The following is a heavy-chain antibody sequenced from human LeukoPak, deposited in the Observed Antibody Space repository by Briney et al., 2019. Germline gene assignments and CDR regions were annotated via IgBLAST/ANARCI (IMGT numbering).Heavy chain of an antibody. D-gene: IGHD3-22*01. J-gene: IGHJ3*02. V-gene: IGHV3-30*18. CDR1: GFSFSYYG. CDR2: ISYDGSRK. Sequence: PGGSLRLSCAASGFSFSYYGIHWVRQAPGKGLEWVAVISYDGSRKLYADSVKGRFTISRDNSRNTLYLQMNSLRAEDTSIYYCAKDQGYYDSSADAFDIWGQGTMVTVSS. CDR3: AKDQGYYDSSADAFDI.